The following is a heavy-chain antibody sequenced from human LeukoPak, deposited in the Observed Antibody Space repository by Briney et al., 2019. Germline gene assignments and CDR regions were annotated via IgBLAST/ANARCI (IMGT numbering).Heavy chain of an antibody. CDR1: GFTFSSYS. CDR2: ISSSSSYI. Sequence: PGGSLTLSCAVSGFTFSSYSMNWVRQAPGKGLEWVSSISSSSSYIYYTDSVKGRFTISRDNTKNSLYLQMNSLRAEDTAVYCCARELQPQTAHVTLDCWGQGTLVSVSP. D-gene: IGHD2-2*01. J-gene: IGHJ4*02. V-gene: IGHV3-21*01. CDR3: ARELQPQTAHVTLDC.